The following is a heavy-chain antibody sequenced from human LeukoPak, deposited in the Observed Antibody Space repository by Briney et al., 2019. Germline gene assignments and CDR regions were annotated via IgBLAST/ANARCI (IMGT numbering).Heavy chain of an antibody. Sequence: SETLSLTCTVSGGSISSSSYYWGWIRQPPGKGLEWIGSIYYSGSTYYNPSLKSRVTISVDTSKNQFSLKLSSVTAADTAVYHCARGSDERDFDYWGQGTLVTVSS. J-gene: IGHJ4*02. D-gene: IGHD6-19*01. CDR3: ARGSDERDFDY. CDR1: GGSISSSSYY. CDR2: IYYSGST. V-gene: IGHV4-39*01.